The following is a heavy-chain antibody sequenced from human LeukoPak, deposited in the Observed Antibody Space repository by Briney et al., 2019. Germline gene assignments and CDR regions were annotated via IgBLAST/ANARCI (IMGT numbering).Heavy chain of an antibody. D-gene: IGHD4-23*01. CDR2: INQDGSEK. CDR1: GFTFSSYG. Sequence: PGGSLRLSWAASGFTFSSYGMHWVRQAPGKGLEWVANINQDGSEKHYVDSVKGRFTISRDNAKNSLYLQMNSLRAEDTAVYYCAANGGPFDFWGQGTLVTVSS. CDR3: AANGGPFDF. J-gene: IGHJ4*02. V-gene: IGHV3-7*05.